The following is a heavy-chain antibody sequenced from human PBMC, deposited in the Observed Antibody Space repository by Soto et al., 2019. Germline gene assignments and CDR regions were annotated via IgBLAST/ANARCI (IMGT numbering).Heavy chain of an antibody. J-gene: IGHJ6*02. CDR1: GYSFTSYW. D-gene: IGHD3-10*01. Sequence: GESLKISCKGSGYSFTSYWIGWVRQMPGKGLEWIGIIYPGDSDTRYSPSFQVQVTISADKSISTAYLQWSSLKASDTAMYYCAGGGVRGVITRTRDYYGMDVWGQGTTVTVSS. CDR3: AGGGVRGVITRTRDYYGMDV. V-gene: IGHV5-51*01. CDR2: IYPGDSDT.